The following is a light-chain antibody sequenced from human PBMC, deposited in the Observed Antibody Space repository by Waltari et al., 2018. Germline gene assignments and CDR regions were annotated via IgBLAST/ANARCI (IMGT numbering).Light chain of an antibody. CDR2: GVS. V-gene: IGLV2-14*03. J-gene: IGLJ3*02. CDR3: SSFTRSRTWL. Sequence: QSALTQPASVSGSPGQSITISCTGTDSYIVPYNYVSWYQQHPGRAPQLIIYGVSDRPSGVSNRFSGSKSGHTASLTISGLQAEDEADYYCSSFTRSRTWLFGGGTKVTVL. CDR1: DSYIVPYNY.